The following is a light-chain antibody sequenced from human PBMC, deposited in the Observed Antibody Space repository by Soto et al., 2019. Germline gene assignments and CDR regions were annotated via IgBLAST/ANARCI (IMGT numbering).Light chain of an antibody. V-gene: IGLV2-18*01. CDR2: EVS. CDR1: SSDVGSYNR. Sequence: QSVLTQPPSVSGSPGQSVTISYTGTSSDVGSYNRVSWYQQPPGTAPKLMIYEVSNRPSGVPDRFSGSKSGNTASLTISGLQAEDEADYYCSLYTSSSTYVVGTGTKVTVL. J-gene: IGLJ1*01. CDR3: SLYTSSSTYV.